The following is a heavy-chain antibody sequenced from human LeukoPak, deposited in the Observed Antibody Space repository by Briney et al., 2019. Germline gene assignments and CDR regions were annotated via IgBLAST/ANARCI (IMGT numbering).Heavy chain of an antibody. CDR2: IIPILGIA. V-gene: IGHV1-69*04. J-gene: IGHJ3*02. CDR3: ARDGAVAGTSAFDI. Sequence: SVKVSCKASGGTFSSYAISWVRQAPGQGLEWMGRIIPILGIANYAQKFQGRVTITADKSTSTAYMELSSLRSEDTAVYYCARDGAVAGTSAFDIWGQGTMVTVSS. D-gene: IGHD6-19*01. CDR1: GGTFSSYA.